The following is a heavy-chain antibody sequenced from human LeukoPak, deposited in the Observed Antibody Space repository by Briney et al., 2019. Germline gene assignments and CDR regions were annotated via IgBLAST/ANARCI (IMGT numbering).Heavy chain of an antibody. D-gene: IGHD2-15*01. J-gene: IGHJ5*02. CDR2: IYYSGST. CDR1: GGSISSYY. V-gene: IGHV4-59*01. CDR3: AREWWQDWFDP. Sequence: SETLSLTCTVSGGSISSYYWSWIRQSPGKGLEWIGYIYYSGSTNYNPSLKSRVTISVDTSKNQFSLRLSSVTAADTAVYYCAREWWQDWFDPWGQGTLVTVSS.